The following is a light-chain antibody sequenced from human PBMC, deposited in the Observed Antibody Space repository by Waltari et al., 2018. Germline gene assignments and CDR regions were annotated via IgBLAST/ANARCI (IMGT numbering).Light chain of an antibody. J-gene: IGKJ3*01. CDR1: QSVLYSSNNKNY. Sequence: DIVMTQSPDSLAVSLGERATINCKSSQSVLYSSNNKNYLAWHQQKPGQPPKLLIYWASTREAGVPYRVSGSGSGTDFTLTISSLRAEDVAVYYGQQYYGTPLFGPGTKVDIK. V-gene: IGKV4-1*01. CDR3: QQYYGTPL. CDR2: WAS.